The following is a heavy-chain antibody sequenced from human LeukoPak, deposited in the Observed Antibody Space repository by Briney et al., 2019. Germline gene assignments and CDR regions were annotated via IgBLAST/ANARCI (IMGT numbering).Heavy chain of an antibody. D-gene: IGHD6-19*01. CDR2: IWNDGSNK. CDR3: AKGGVTSGWPTPFDS. CDR1: GFTFSSFG. J-gene: IGHJ4*02. V-gene: IGHV3-33*03. Sequence: GGSLRLSCEVSGFTFSSFGMHWVRQAPGKELEWVAVIWNDGSNKYYADSVKGRFTISRDNSRNTLCLQMNSLRDEDTAVYYCAKGGVTSGWPTPFDSWGQGTLVTVSS.